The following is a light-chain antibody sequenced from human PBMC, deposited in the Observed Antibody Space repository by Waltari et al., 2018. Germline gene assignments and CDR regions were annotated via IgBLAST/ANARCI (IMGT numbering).Light chain of an antibody. Sequence: EIEMTQSPATLSVSPRERVTLPCRASQSVVNNLAWYQQRPGQAPRLLIYGASTRATDISDRFSGSGSGTDFTLTISALQSEDLAVYYCHQYNHWPTFTFGQGTKLQIE. V-gene: IGKV3-15*01. CDR3: HQYNHWPTFT. CDR2: GAS. CDR1: QSVVNN. J-gene: IGKJ2*01.